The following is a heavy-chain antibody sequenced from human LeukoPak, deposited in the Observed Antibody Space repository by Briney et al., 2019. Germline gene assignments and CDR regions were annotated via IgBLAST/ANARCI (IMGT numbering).Heavy chain of an antibody. Sequence: ASVKVSYKASGGTFSGYTISWVRQAPGQGLEWMGRIIPILGIANYAQKFQGRVTITADKSTSTAYMELSSLRSEDTAVYYCAREAKKGATVTTPGDYYYGMGVWGQGTTVTVSS. J-gene: IGHJ6*02. CDR2: IIPILGIA. CDR1: GGTFSGYT. CDR3: AREAKKGATVTTPGDYYYGMGV. D-gene: IGHD4-17*01. V-gene: IGHV1-69*04.